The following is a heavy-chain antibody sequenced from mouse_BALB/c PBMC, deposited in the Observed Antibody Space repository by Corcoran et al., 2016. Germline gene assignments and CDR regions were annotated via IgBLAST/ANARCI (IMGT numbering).Heavy chain of an antibody. CDR2: INTHSGVP. V-gene: IGHV9-4*02. Sequence: QIQLVQSGPELKKPGETVRISCKASGYTFTTAGMQWVQKMPGKGLKWIGWINTHSGVPKYAEDFKGRFAFSLETSASTAYLQISNLKNEDTATYFCARGGIYYAMDYWGQGTSVTVSS. J-gene: IGHJ4*01. CDR3: ARGGIYYAMDY. CDR1: GYTFTTAG.